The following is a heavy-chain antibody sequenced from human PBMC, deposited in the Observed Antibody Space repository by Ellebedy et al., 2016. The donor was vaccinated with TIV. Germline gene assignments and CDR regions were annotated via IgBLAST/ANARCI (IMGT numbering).Heavy chain of an antibody. J-gene: IGHJ4*02. CDR1: GGSISSYY. D-gene: IGHD3-10*01. Sequence: SETLSLTCTVSGGSISSYYWSWIRQPPGKGLEWIGYIYYSGSTNYNPSLKSRVPISVDTSKNQFSLKLSSVTAADTALYYCAAAYYGSGSYRISADYWGQGTLVTVSS. V-gene: IGHV4-59*01. CDR3: AAAYYGSGSYRISADY. CDR2: IYYSGST.